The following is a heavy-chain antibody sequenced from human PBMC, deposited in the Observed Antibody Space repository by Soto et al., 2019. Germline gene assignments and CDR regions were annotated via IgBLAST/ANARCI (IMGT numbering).Heavy chain of an antibody. V-gene: IGHV1-18*01. CDR3: ARGVGSGSYYNQYNWFDP. J-gene: IGHJ5*02. D-gene: IGHD3-10*01. Sequence: ASVKVSCKASGYTFTNYGISRVRQAPGQGLEWMGWINVYNGNTKYAQKDQGRVTMTTDTSTSTAYMELRSLRSDDTAVFYCARGVGSGSYYNQYNWFDPWGQGTLVTVSS. CDR2: INVYNGNT. CDR1: GYTFTNYG.